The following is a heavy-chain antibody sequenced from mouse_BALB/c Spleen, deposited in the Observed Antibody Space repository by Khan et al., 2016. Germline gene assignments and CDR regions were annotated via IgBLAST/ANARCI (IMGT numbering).Heavy chain of an antibody. CDR1: GYTFTTAG. CDR3: ARVGNFFHWYFDV. J-gene: IGHJ1*01. D-gene: IGHD2-1*01. Sequence: QIQLVQSGPELKKPGETVRISCKASGYTFTTAGMQWVQKMPGKGLRWIGWINTHSGVPKYAEDFKGRFAFSLETSATTAYLQIGNLKNEDTATYFCARVGNFFHWYFDVWGAGTTVTVSS. V-gene: IGHV9-4*02. CDR2: INTHSGVP.